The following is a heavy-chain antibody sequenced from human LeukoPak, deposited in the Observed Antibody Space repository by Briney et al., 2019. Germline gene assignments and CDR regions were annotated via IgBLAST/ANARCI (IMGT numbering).Heavy chain of an antibody. CDR2: IYHSGST. J-gene: IGHJ4*02. Sequence: GSLRLSCAASGFTVSSNYMSWVRQPPGKGLEWIGEIYHSGSTNYNPSLKSRVTISVDKSKNQFSLKLSSVTAADTAVYYCAREGGYCSSTSCSDDDYWGQGTLVTVSS. V-gene: IGHV4-4*02. CDR1: GFTVSSNY. D-gene: IGHD2-2*01. CDR3: AREGGYCSSTSCSDDDY.